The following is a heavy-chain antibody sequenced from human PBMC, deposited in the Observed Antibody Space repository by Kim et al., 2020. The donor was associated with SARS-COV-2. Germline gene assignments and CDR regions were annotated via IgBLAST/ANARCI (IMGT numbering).Heavy chain of an antibody. CDR3: ARVLGYCSSTSCYTYYYYGMDV. D-gene: IGHD2-2*01. J-gene: IGHJ6*02. V-gene: IGHV3-7*01. CDR1: GFTFSSYW. CDR2: IKQDGSEK. Sequence: GGSLRLSCAASGFTFSSYWMSWVRQAPGKGLEWVANIKQDGSEKYYVDSVKGRFTISRDNAKNSLYLQMNSLRAEDTAVYYCARVLGYCSSTSCYTYYYYGMDVGGQGTTVTVSS.